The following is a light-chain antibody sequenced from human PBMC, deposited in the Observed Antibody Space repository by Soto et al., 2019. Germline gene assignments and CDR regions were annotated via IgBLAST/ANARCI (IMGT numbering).Light chain of an antibody. J-gene: IGLJ7*01. Sequence: QSVLTQPPSASGTPGQRVTISCSGGSSNIGSNSVNWYQQLPGTTPKLLIYTNNHRPSGVPDRFSGSKSGTSASLAISGLQYEDEADYYCAAWDDSLSAHVFGSGTQLTVL. CDR2: TNN. CDR1: SSNIGSNS. V-gene: IGLV1-44*01. CDR3: AAWDDSLSAHV.